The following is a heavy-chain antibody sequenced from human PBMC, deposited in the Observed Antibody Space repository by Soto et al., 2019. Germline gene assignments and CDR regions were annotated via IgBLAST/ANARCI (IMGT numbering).Heavy chain of an antibody. CDR1: GYTFTNYA. CDR2: INTDNGNT. Sequence: QVQLVQSGAEVKKPGASVKVSCKASGYTFTNYAIHWVRQAPGQRLEWMGWINTDNGNTKDSQKFQDRVTITRDTXXSXAXXELSSLRSEATAVYYCARGGTYCGGDCYLYWFFDLWGRGTLVTVSS. D-gene: IGHD2-21*02. J-gene: IGHJ2*01. CDR3: ARGGTYCGGDCYLYWFFDL. V-gene: IGHV1-3*04.